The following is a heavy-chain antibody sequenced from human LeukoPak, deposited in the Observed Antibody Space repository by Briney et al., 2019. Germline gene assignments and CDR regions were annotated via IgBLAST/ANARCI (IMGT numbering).Heavy chain of an antibody. CDR2: INPNSGGT. D-gene: IGHD4-17*01. Sequence: ASVKVSCKASGYTFTGYYMHWVRQAPGQGLEWMGWINPNSGGTNYAQTFQGRVTMTRDTSISTAYMELSRLRSDDTAVYYCARPLDYGDYDYWGQGTLVTVSS. V-gene: IGHV1-2*02. CDR1: GYTFTGYY. CDR3: ARPLDYGDYDY. J-gene: IGHJ4*02.